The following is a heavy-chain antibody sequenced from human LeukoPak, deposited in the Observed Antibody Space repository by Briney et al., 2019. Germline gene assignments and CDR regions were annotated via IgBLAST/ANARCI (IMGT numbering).Heavy chain of an antibody. CDR3: ARDLSGTGVGECDY. J-gene: IGHJ4*02. CDR2: ISYDGSNK. D-gene: IGHD1-26*01. CDR1: GFTFSSYA. Sequence: PGRSLRLSCAASGFTFSSYAMHWVRQAPGKGLEWVAVISYDGSNKYYADSVKGRFTISRDNSKNTLYLQMNSLRAEDTAVYYCARDLSGTGVGECDYWGQGTLVTVSS. V-gene: IGHV3-30-3*01.